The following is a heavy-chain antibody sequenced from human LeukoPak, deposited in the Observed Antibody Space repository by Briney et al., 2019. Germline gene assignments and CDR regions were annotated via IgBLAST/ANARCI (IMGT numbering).Heavy chain of an antibody. CDR1: GGSISSGGYY. CDR2: IYYSGST. J-gene: IGHJ4*02. CDR3: ARGSTVVATTFFDY. D-gene: IGHD4-23*01. V-gene: IGHV4-31*03. Sequence: NPSETLSLTCTVSGGSISSGGYYWSWIRQHPGKGLEWIGYIYYSGSTYYNPSLKSRVTISVDTSKNQFSLKLSSVTAADTAVYYCARGSTVVATTFFDYWGQGTLVTVSS.